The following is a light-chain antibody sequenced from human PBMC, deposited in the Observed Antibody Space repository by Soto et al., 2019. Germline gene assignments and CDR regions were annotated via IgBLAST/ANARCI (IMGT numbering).Light chain of an antibody. CDR3: QPYNHWLRA. J-gene: IGKJ1*01. CDR1: QSVGSS. V-gene: IGKV3-15*01. Sequence: TQSPGTLSLSPGERATLSCRARQSVGSSFLAWYQQKPGRAPRLLIYGASTRATGIPARFSGSGSGTELTLISSYLQSEDFAVYYCQPYNHWLRAFGRGIKVHI. CDR2: GAS.